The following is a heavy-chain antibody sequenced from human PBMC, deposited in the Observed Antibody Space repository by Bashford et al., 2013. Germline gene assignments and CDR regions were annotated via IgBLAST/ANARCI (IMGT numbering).Heavy chain of an antibody. Sequence: SETLSLTCTVSGGSISSGGYYWSWIRQHPGKGLEWIGYMYNTGSTYYNPSLKSRVTISVDTSKNQFSLKLSSVTAADTAVYYCARDGGHYYGSGSPLMEDVWGQGTTVTVSS. V-gene: IGHV4-31*03. CDR1: GGSISSGGYY. CDR2: MYNTGST. J-gene: IGHJ6*02. CDR3: ARDGGHYYGSGSPLMEDV. D-gene: IGHD3-10*01.